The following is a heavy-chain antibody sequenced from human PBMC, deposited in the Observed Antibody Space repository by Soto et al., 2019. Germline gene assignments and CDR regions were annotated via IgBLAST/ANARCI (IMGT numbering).Heavy chain of an antibody. CDR1: GFTFSSYG. J-gene: IGHJ4*02. V-gene: IGHV3-30*18. Sequence: QVQLVESGGGVVQPGRSLRLSCAASGFTFSSYGMHWVRQAPGKGLEWVAVISYDGSNKYYADSVKGRFTISRDNSKNTLYLQMNSLRAEVTAVYYCAKDIPYYDYVWGSSHWGQGTLVTVSS. D-gene: IGHD3-16*01. CDR2: ISYDGSNK. CDR3: AKDIPYYDYVWGSSH.